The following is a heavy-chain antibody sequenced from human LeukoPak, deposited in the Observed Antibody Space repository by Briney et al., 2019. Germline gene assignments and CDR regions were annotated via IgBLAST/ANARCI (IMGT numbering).Heavy chain of an antibody. D-gene: IGHD3-10*01. CDR3: ARVVRELHLLDY. J-gene: IGHJ4*02. Sequence: ASGKVSCKASGYTFTSYGISWVRQAPGQGLEWMGWISAYNGNTNYAQKLQGRVTMTTDTSTSTAYMALRSLRSDETAVYYWARVVRELHLLDYWGQGTLVTVSS. CDR2: ISAYNGNT. CDR1: GYTFTSYG. V-gene: IGHV1-18*01.